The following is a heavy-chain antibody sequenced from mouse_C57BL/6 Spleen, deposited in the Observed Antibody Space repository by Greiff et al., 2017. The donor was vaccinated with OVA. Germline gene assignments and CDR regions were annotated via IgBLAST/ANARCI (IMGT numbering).Heavy chain of an antibody. V-gene: IGHV1-69*01. J-gene: IGHJ4*01. Sequence: LQQPGAELVMPGASVKLSCKASGYTFTSYWMHWVKQRPGQGLEWIGEIDPSDSYTNYNQKFKGKSTLTVDKSSSTAYMQLSSLTSEDSAVYYCARYRGNYAMDYWGQGTSVTVSS. CDR3: ARYRGNYAMDY. CDR1: GYTFTSYW. CDR2: IDPSDSYT.